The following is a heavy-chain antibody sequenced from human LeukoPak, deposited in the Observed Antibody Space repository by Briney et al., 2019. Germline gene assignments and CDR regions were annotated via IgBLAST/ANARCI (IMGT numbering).Heavy chain of an antibody. CDR2: IKGDGSKK. CDR3: ESTTGP. Sequence: GGSLRLSCAASGFTFEHYWMRWVRQAPGKGLEWVATIKGDGSKKDYVDSVRGRFTVSIDNAKNSLYLQMSSQRVEDTAIYYCESTTGPWGQGTLVTVSS. V-gene: IGHV3-7*03. CDR1: GFTFEHYW. D-gene: IGHD1-7*01. J-gene: IGHJ5*02.